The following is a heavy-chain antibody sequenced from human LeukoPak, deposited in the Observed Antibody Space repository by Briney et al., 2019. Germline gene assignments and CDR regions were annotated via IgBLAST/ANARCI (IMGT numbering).Heavy chain of an antibody. CDR3: ARVFHSGYNYPYYYYNGMDV. V-gene: IGHV3-33*01. CDR1: GFTFSSYG. J-gene: IGHJ6*04. CDR2: ISYEGSNK. D-gene: IGHD5-12*01. Sequence: GGSLRLSCAASGFTFSSYGMHWARQAPGKGLGWAAGISYEGSNKYYADSVKGRFTISRENSKNTLYLQMNSLRAEETAVYYCARVFHSGYNYPYYYYNGMDVWGKGTTVTVSS.